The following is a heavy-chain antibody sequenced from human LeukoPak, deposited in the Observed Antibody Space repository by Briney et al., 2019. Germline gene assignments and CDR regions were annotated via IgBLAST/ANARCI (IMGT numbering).Heavy chain of an antibody. CDR1: GYTFTGYY. Sequence: GASVKVSCKASGYTFTGYYMHWVRQAPGQGLEWMGWINPNSGGTNYAQKFQGRVTMTRDTSISTAYMELSRLRSDDTAVYYCARVRLWQQLGGSHFDYWGQGTLVTVSS. D-gene: IGHD6-13*01. CDR3: ARVRLWQQLGGSHFDY. V-gene: IGHV1-2*02. CDR2: INPNSGGT. J-gene: IGHJ4*02.